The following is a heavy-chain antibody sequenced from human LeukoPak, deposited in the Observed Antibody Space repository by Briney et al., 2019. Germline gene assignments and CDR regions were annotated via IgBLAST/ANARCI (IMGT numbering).Heavy chain of an antibody. CDR2: ISHDGSNK. J-gene: IGHJ4*02. CDR1: GFTFSSYA. V-gene: IGHV3-30-3*01. D-gene: IGHD6-19*01. CDR3: ATPYTSGWSLYFDN. Sequence: GGSLRVSCEASGFTFSSYAMHWVRQAPDKGLEWVAVISHDGSNKYYADSVKGRFSISRDNSKNTLYLQMNGLRAEETAMYYCATPYTSGWSLYFDNWGQGTLVTVSS.